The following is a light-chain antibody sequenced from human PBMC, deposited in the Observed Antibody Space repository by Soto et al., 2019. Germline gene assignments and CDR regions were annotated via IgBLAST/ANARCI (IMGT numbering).Light chain of an antibody. CDR2: GAS. J-gene: IGKJ1*01. CDR1: QSVSSSY. CDR3: QQYVTSAGT. V-gene: IGKV3-20*01. Sequence: EIVLTQSPGTLSLSPGERATLSCRASQSVSSSYLAWYQQRPGQAPRLLIYGASSRATGIPDRFSGSGSGTDFTLTISRLEPEDFAVYYCQQYVTSAGTFGQGTKVDIK.